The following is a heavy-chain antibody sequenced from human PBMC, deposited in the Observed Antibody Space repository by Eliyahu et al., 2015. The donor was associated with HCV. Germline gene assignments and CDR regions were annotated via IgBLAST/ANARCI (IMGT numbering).Heavy chain of an antibody. CDR3: ASSSKYYYDSSGYYYY. Sequence: QVQLQESGPGLVKPSXTLSLTCTVSGGSIXXYYWSWIRQPPGKGLEWIGYIYYSGSTNYNPSLKSRVTISMDTSKNQFSLKLSSVTAADTAVYYCASSSKYYYDSSGYYYYWGQGTLVTVSS. D-gene: IGHD3-22*01. CDR2: IYYSGST. J-gene: IGHJ4*02. CDR1: GGSIXXYY. V-gene: IGHV4-59*01.